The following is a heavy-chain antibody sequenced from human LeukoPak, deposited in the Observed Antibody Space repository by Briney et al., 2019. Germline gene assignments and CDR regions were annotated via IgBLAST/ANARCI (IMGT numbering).Heavy chain of an antibody. CDR3: ARGITIFGVASNWFDP. CDR2: IYTSGST. Sequence: SETLSLTCTVSGASISSYYWSWIRQPAGKGLEWIGRIYTSGSTNYNPSLKSRVTMSVDTSKNQFSLKLSSVTAADTAVYYCARGITIFGVASNWFDPWGQGTLVTVSS. V-gene: IGHV4-4*07. D-gene: IGHD3-3*01. CDR1: GASISSYY. J-gene: IGHJ5*02.